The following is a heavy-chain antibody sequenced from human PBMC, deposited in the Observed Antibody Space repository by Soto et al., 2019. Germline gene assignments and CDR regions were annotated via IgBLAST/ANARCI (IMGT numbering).Heavy chain of an antibody. V-gene: IGHV4-34*01. Sequence: SETLSLTCAVYGGSFSGYYWSWIRQPPGKGLEWIGEINHSGSTNYNPSLKSRVTISVDTSKNQFSLKLSSVTAADTAVYYCASLTRTVWDAFDIWGQGTMVTVSS. D-gene: IGHD3-16*01. CDR3: ASLTRTVWDAFDI. CDR2: INHSGST. J-gene: IGHJ3*02. CDR1: GGSFSGYY.